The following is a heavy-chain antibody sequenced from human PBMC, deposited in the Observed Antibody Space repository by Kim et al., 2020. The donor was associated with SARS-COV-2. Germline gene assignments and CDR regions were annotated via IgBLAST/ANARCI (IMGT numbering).Heavy chain of an antibody. V-gene: IGHV1-18*01. CDR1: GYTFTSYG. CDR3: ARDIEGYCSSTSCTDGMDV. Sequence: ASVKVSCEASGYTFTSYGISWVRQAPGQGLEWMGWISAYNGNTNYAQKLQGRVTMTTDTSTSTAYMELRSLRSDDTAVYYCARDIEGYCSSTSCTDGMDVWGQGTTVTVSS. J-gene: IGHJ6*02. CDR2: ISAYNGNT. D-gene: IGHD2-2*01.